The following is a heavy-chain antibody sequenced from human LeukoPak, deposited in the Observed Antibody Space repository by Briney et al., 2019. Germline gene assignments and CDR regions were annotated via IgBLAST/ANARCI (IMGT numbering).Heavy chain of an antibody. V-gene: IGHV3-7*01. D-gene: IGHD5-18*01. Sequence: GGSLRLSCEASTFTFTPGWMSWVRQAPRKGLEWVTMMKRDGGEKHYVDSVRGRFTISRDNAKNSLYLQMDSLRDEDTAVYYCASLDTAHPSGVHWGQGTLVTVSS. J-gene: IGHJ4*02. CDR1: TFTFTPGW. CDR3: ASLDTAHPSGVH. CDR2: MKRDGGEK.